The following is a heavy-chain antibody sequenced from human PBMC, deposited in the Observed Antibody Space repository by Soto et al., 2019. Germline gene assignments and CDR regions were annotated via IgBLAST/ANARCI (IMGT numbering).Heavy chain of an antibody. CDR2: IAYDGSYK. J-gene: IGHJ6*02. D-gene: IGHD2-15*01. Sequence: QVQLVESGGGVVQPGRSLRLSCAASGFTFSTYVMHWVRQTPDKGLEWVAVIAYDGSYKSYADSVRGRFTISRDNSENTLSLQMNSLRPDDTAIYYCAKHRLGYSSGYGLDVWAQGTTVSVSS. CDR1: GFTFSTYV. CDR3: AKHRLGYSSGYGLDV. V-gene: IGHV3-30*18.